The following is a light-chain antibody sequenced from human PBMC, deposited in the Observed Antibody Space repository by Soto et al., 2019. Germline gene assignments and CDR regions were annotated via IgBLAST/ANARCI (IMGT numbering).Light chain of an antibody. CDR2: DAS. V-gene: IGKV1-33*01. J-gene: IGKJ4*01. CDR1: QDISNY. CDR3: QQYHNPQLT. Sequence: DIQMTQSPSSLSASVGDRVTITCQASQDISNYLNWYQHKPGKAPKLVIYDASNLETGVPSRFSGSGSGTEFTFTISSLKPEDIATYYCQQYHNPQLTFGGGTKVAIK.